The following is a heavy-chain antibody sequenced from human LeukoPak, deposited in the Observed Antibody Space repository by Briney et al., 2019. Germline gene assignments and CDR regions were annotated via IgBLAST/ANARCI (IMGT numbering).Heavy chain of an antibody. J-gene: IGHJ4*02. Sequence: SETLSLTCTVSGYSMSSGYYWGWIRQPPGKGLEWIGSIYYSGSTYYNPSLKSRVTISVDTSKNQFSLKLSSVTAADTAVYYCARDGEWLLFDYWGQGTLVTVSS. D-gene: IGHD3-3*01. CDR2: IYYSGST. V-gene: IGHV4-38-2*02. CDR3: ARDGEWLLFDY. CDR1: GYSMSSGYY.